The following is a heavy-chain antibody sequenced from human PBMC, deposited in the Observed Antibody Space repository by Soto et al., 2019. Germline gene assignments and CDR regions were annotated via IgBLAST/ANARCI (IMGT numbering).Heavy chain of an antibody. D-gene: IGHD3-22*01. CDR3: TTLWSAVGYYAFDI. CDR2: TTVDGSSI. V-gene: IGHV3-74*01. J-gene: IGHJ3*02. Sequence: EVQLVESGGGLVQPGGSLRLSCAPAGFTFSYHWVHWVRQAPGKGLEWVSRTTVDGSSISYADSVEGRFTISRDIAKHTFYLQMRGLRVEDTAVYYCTTLWSAVGYYAFDIWGQGTMITVSS. CDR1: GFTFSYHW.